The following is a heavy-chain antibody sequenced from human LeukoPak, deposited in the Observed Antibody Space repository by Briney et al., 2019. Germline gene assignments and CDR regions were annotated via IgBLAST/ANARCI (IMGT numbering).Heavy chain of an antibody. Sequence: EASVKVSCKASGYTFTGYYMHWVRQAPGQGLEWMGGIIPIFGTANYAQKFQGRVTITADESTSTAYMELSSLRSEDTAVYYCARSRVATITAYFDYWGQGTLVTVSS. CDR3: ARSRVATITAYFDY. CDR2: IIPIFGTA. D-gene: IGHD5-12*01. CDR1: GYTFTGYY. V-gene: IGHV1-69*13. J-gene: IGHJ4*02.